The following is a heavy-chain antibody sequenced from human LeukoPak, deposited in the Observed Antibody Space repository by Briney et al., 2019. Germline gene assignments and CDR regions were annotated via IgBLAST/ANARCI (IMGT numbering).Heavy chain of an antibody. Sequence: ASGKVSCKASGYTFTSYHIHWVRQAPGQGLEWMGIINPGGGATSYAQKFQGRVTMTRDTSTSTVYMELSSLRSEDTAVYYCARGTTNDYWGQGTLVTVSS. CDR3: ARGTTNDY. J-gene: IGHJ4*02. CDR1: GYTFTSYH. V-gene: IGHV1-46*01. D-gene: IGHD1-1*01. CDR2: INPGGGAT.